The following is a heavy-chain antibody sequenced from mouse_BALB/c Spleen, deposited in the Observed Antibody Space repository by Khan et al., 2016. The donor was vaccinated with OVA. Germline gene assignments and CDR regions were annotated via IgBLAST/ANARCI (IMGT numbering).Heavy chain of an antibody. D-gene: IGHD2-3*01. CDR1: GYSITSDYA. CDR3: ARVDGGDFDY. V-gene: IGHV3-2*02. Sequence: EVQLLETGPGLVKPSQSLSLTYTVTGYSITSDYAWNWIRQFPGNKLEWMGFISYSGNTNYNPSLKSRISITRETSKNQFFLQLNSVTTEDTATYYCARVDGGDFDYWGQGTTLTVSS. CDR2: ISYSGNT. J-gene: IGHJ2*01.